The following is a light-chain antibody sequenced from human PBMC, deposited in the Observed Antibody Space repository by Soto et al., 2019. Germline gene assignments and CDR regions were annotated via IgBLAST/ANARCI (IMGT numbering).Light chain of an antibody. CDR3: QQYGTSLSWT. V-gene: IGKV3-20*01. CDR1: QSVTSSY. CDR2: GAS. Sequence: EIVLTQSPGTLSLSPGERATLSCRASQSVTSSYLTWYQQKPGQAPRLLIYGASSRVAGIPDRFSGSGSGTDFTLTINRLEPEDFAVYYCQQYGTSLSWTFGQGTKVDIK. J-gene: IGKJ1*01.